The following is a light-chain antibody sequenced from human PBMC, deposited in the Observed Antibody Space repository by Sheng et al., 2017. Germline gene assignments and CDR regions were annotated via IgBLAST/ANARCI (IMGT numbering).Light chain of an antibody. J-gene: IGLJ3*02. CDR3: QSYDTSNRV. CDR2: GL. Sequence: NFMLTQPHSVSESPGKTVTISCTRSSGSIANFLCAVVPAAPGQFSHHCDLCGLPKTLWGPPDRFXGSIDRSSNSASLTISGLKTEDEADYYCQSYDTSNRVFGGGTKLTVL. CDR1: SGSIANFL. V-gene: IGLV6-57*01.